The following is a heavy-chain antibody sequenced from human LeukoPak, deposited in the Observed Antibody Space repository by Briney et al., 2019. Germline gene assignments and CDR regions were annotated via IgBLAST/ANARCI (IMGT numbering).Heavy chain of an antibody. CDR1: GYSFTGYY. J-gene: IGHJ5*02. CDR2: INPNSGGT. CDR3: ARDYYDSFSFRPLGWFAP. Sequence: ASVKVSCKASGYSFTGYYIHWVRQAPGQGLEWMGWINPNSGGTNYVQKFQDRVTMTRDTSNNTAYMELSSLRSDDTAVYFCARDYYDSFSFRPLGWFAPWGQGTLVTVSS. V-gene: IGHV1-2*02. D-gene: IGHD3-22*01.